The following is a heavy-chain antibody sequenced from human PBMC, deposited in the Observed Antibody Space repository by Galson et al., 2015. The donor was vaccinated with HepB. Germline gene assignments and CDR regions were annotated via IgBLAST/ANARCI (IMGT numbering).Heavy chain of an antibody. D-gene: IGHD5-12*01. CDR1: EFAFSAYT. V-gene: IGHV3-7*03. CDR3: ARNRGYETFDY. CDR2: IKEDGSIK. J-gene: IGHJ4*02. Sequence: SLRLSCAASEFAFSAYTMNWVRQAPGKGLEWVANIKEDGSIKYYVDSVTGRFTISRDNARNLLYLQMNGLRAEDTAVYFCARNRGYETFDYWGQGALVTVSS.